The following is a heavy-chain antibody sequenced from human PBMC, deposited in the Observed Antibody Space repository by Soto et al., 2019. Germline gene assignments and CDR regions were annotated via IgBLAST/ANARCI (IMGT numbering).Heavy chain of an antibody. CDR1: GFSFSTVG. CDR3: AKDRGYINSPFDL. CDR2: ISHDGIRQ. Sequence: PGGSLRLSCEASGFSFSTVGMNWVRQAPGKGLEWVALISHDGIRQYYADSVKGRFTVSRDNSRDTVALQMNGLRREDTAIYYCAKDRGYINSPFDLWGQGTLVTVSS. D-gene: IGHD6-25*01. V-gene: IGHV3-30*18. J-gene: IGHJ4*02.